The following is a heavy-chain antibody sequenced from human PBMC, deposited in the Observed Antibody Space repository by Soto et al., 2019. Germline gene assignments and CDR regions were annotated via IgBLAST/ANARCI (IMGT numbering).Heavy chain of an antibody. J-gene: IGHJ4*02. CDR2: IGSDGGGT. Sequence: GGSLRLSCVASGFTFSSYWMHWVRQAPGKGLVWVSRIGSDGGGTTYADSVKGRFTISRDNTKNTLYLQMNSLRAEDTALYYCAKRDCSSTSCRYSFDYWGQGTLVTVSS. V-gene: IGHV3-74*01. CDR3: AKRDCSSTSCRYSFDY. D-gene: IGHD2-2*01. CDR1: GFTFSSYW.